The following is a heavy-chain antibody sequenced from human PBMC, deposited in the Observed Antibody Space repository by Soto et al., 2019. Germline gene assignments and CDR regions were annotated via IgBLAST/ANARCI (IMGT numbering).Heavy chain of an antibody. J-gene: IGHJ6*02. CDR2: ISGSGSTI. Sequence: GGSLRLSCAASGFTFSSYEMNWVRQAPGKGLEWVSYISGSGSTIYYADSVKGRFTISRDNAKNSLYLQMNSLRAEDTAVYYCARVYAGSPPYPTTGGMDVWGQGTTVTVSS. V-gene: IGHV3-48*03. CDR1: GFTFSSYE. CDR3: ARVYAGSPPYPTTGGMDV. D-gene: IGHD1-26*01.